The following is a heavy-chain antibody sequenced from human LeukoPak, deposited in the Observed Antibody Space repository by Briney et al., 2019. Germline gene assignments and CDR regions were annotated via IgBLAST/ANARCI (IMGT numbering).Heavy chain of an antibody. Sequence: GGSLRLSCAASGFTFSSYGMHWVRQAPGKGLEWVAVISYDGSNKYYADSVKGRFTISRDNSKNTLYLQMNSLRAEDTAVYYCARDPPNYYDSSPDAFDIWGQGTMVTVSS. D-gene: IGHD3-22*01. CDR2: ISYDGSNK. V-gene: IGHV3-30*03. CDR1: GFTFSSYG. CDR3: ARDPPNYYDSSPDAFDI. J-gene: IGHJ3*02.